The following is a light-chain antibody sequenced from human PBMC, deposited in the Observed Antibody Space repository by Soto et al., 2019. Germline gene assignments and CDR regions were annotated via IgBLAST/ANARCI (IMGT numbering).Light chain of an antibody. Sequence: IVLKQSPGALSLSPGERAAISCRASQSVSSNYLAWCQQRPGQAPRLLIYGASSRATGIPDRFSGSGSGTDFTLTISSLQPEDCAIYFCQQANSFPITFGQGTRLEIK. V-gene: IGKV3-20*01. CDR1: QSVSSNY. J-gene: IGKJ5*01. CDR3: QQANSFPIT. CDR2: GAS.